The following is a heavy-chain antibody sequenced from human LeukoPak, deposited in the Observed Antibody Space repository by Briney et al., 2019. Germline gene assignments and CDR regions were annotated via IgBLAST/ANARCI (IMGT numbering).Heavy chain of an antibody. V-gene: IGHV3-53*04. D-gene: IGHD5-12*01. CDR2: IYSGGST. CDR1: GFTVSSNY. CDR3: ARVGYSGYDDY. Sequence: PGGSLRLSCAASGFTVSSNYMSWVRQAPGKGLEWVSAIYSGGSTYYADSVNGRFTISRHNSKNTLYLQMNRLRVEDTAVYYCARVGYSGYDDYWGQGTLVTVSS. J-gene: IGHJ4*02.